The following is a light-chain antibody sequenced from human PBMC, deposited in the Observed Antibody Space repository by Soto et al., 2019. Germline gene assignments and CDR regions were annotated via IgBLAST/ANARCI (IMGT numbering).Light chain of an antibody. CDR2: GAS. J-gene: IGKJ5*01. Sequence: AIQLTQSPSSLSASVGDRFTITCRASQDISTALAWYQQKPGKPPKVLIYGASTLENGVPSRFIGSGSGTDFTLTISSLLPEDFATYYCHQFNNPITFGQGTRLEIK. CDR1: QDISTA. V-gene: IGKV1D-13*01. CDR3: HQFNNPIT.